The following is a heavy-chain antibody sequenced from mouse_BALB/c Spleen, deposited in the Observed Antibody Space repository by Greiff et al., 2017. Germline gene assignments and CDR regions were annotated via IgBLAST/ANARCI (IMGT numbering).Heavy chain of an antibody. CDR2: INSNGGST. V-gene: IGHV5-6-3*01. CDR3: ARYKLGGNPYAMDY. D-gene: IGHD1-1*02. J-gene: IGHJ4*01. CDR1: GFTFSSYG. Sequence: EVMLVESGGGLVQPGGSLKLSCAASGFTFSSYGMSWVRQTPDKRLELVATINSNGGSTYYPDSVKGRFTISRDNAKNTLYLQMSSLKSEDTAMYYCARYKLGGNPYAMDYWGQGTSVTVSS.